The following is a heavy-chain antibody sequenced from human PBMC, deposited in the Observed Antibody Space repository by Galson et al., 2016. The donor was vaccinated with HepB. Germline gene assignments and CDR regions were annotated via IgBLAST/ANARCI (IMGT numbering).Heavy chain of an antibody. CDR3: ARSYYDFWSGLGY. Sequence: SLRLSCAASGFTFSDYYMNWVRQAPGKGLEWVSSISSSSTIYYADSVKGRFTISRDDSKNTVYLQMNSLRAEDTAVYYCARSYYDFWSGLGYWGQGTLVTVSS. CDR1: GFTFSDYY. D-gene: IGHD3-3*01. V-gene: IGHV3-69-1*01. J-gene: IGHJ4*02. CDR2: ISSSSTI.